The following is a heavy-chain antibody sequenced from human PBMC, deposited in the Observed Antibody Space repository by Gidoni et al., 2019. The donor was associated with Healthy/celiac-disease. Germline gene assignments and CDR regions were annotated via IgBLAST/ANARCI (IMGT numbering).Heavy chain of an antibody. D-gene: IGHD3-10*01. Sequence: QVQLVQSGAEVKKPGASVKVFCKASGYTFTGYYMHWARQAPGKGLEWMGLINPNRGGTNYAQKFQGRGTMTRDTSISTAYMGLSRLRSDDAAVYYCARDRRGLWFGELGLFDPWGQGTLVTVSS. J-gene: IGHJ5*02. CDR2: INPNRGGT. V-gene: IGHV1-2*02. CDR1: GYTFTGYY. CDR3: ARDRRGLWFGELGLFDP.